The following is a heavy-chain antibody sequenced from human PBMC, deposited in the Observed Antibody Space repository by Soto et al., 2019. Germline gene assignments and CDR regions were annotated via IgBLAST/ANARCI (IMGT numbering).Heavy chain of an antibody. CDR3: ARGIIPAAATAP. CDR2: IKSDGSST. Sequence: GESLKISCAASGFTFSSYWMHWVRQAPGKGLVWVSRIKSDGSSTTYADSVKGRFTISRDNAKNTLYLQMNSLRAEDTAVYYCARGIIPAAATAPWGQGTLVTVSS. D-gene: IGHD6-13*01. V-gene: IGHV3-74*01. J-gene: IGHJ4*02. CDR1: GFTFSSYW.